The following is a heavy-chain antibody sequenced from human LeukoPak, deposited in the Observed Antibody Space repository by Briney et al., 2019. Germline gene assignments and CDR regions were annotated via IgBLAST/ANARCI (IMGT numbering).Heavy chain of an antibody. J-gene: IGHJ3*02. CDR1: RGSISRYY. CDR2: IYYSGST. Sequence: SETLSLTRTVSRGSISRYYGSWMRHPPTRGLECVGDIYYSGSTNYIPSLKSQVTISVDTSNNQFALKLSSVTAADTAMYYCARQTGTGSNALYDAFDIWGQGTMVTVSS. CDR3: ARQTGTGSNALYDAFDI. D-gene: IGHD1-7*01. V-gene: IGHV4-59*08.